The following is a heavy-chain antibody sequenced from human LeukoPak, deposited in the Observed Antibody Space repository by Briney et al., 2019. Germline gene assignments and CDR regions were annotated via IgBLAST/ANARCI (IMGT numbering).Heavy chain of an antibody. D-gene: IGHD3-22*01. V-gene: IGHV3-23*01. Sequence: GGPLRLSCAASGFSFGTYAMTWVRQAPGKGLECVSTVSGRVDNTYYTDSVKGRFTISRYNSKNTLFLQMSSLRAEDTALYYCTKGGVVSAFGYWGQGVLVTVSS. CDR3: TKGGVVSAFGY. J-gene: IGHJ4*02. CDR1: GFSFGTYA. CDR2: VSGRVDNT.